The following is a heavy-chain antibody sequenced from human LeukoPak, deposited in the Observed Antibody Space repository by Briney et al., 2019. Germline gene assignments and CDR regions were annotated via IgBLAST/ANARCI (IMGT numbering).Heavy chain of an antibody. D-gene: IGHD5-24*01. CDR1: GYTFTSYD. Sequence: SVKVSCKASGYTFTSYDINWVRQATGQGLEWMGWMNPNSGNTGYAQKFQGRVTITRNTSISTAYMELSSLRSEDTAVYYCARGRDGYKEGDYWGQGTLVTVSS. J-gene: IGHJ4*02. CDR3: ARGRDGYKEGDY. CDR2: MNPNSGNT. V-gene: IGHV1-8*03.